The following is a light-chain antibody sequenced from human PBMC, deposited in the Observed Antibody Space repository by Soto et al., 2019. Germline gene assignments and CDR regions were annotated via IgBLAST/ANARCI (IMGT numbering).Light chain of an antibody. Sequence: EIVLTQSPATLSLSPGERATLFCRASQSVSSYLAWYQQKPGQAPRLLIYDASNRATGIPARFSGSGSGTDFSLTISSLEPEDFAVYYCQQRSDWPRTFGQGTKVELK. J-gene: IGKJ1*01. CDR2: DAS. CDR1: QSVSSY. V-gene: IGKV3-11*01. CDR3: QQRSDWPRT.